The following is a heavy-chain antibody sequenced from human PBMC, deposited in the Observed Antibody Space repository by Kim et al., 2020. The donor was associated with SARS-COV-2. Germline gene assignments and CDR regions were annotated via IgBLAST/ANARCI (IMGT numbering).Heavy chain of an antibody. CDR3: ARSVNTDYYFDH. CDR1: GYTFTTYI. Sequence: ASVKVSCKASGYTFTTYIIHWVRQAPGQGLEWMGWINAGNDNTKYSQNFQGRVTITRDTSATTAYMDLFSLRSEDTAVYYCARSVNTDYYFDHWGQGTLV. V-gene: IGHV1-3*01. CDR2: INAGNDNT. J-gene: IGHJ4*02. D-gene: IGHD4-17*01.